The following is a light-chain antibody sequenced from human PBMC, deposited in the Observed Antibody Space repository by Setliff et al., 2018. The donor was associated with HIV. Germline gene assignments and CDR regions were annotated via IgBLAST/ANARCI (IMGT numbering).Light chain of an antibody. CDR1: SSDVGGYIY. Sequence: QSVLTQPASVSGSPGQSITISCTGTSSDVGGYIYVSWYQQHPGKAPKLMIYDASKRPSGVSNRFSGSKYGNTASLTNSGLQAEDEADYYCSSYTSSSTGPYVFGTGTKVTVL. J-gene: IGLJ1*01. V-gene: IGLV2-14*01. CDR3: SSYTSSSTGPYV. CDR2: DAS.